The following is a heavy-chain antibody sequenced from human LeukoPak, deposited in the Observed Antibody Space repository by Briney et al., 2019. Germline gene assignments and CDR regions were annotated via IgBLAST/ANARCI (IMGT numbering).Heavy chain of an antibody. CDR1: GFNVSLSY. CDR3: ARVRSGSRDS. Sequence: IQPGGSLRLSCAASGFNVSLSYMTWVRQAPGKGLEWLSVVFGGDSKYYADSVKDRFTISRDNVRNTVDLHMKSLRVEDTAVYHCARVRSGSRDSCGQGTLVVVSS. V-gene: IGHV3-53*01. D-gene: IGHD1-26*01. J-gene: IGHJ4*02. CDR2: VFGGDSK.